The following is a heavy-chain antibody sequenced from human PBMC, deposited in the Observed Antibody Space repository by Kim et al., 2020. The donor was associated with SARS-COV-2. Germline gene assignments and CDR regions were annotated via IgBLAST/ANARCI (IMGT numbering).Heavy chain of an antibody. CDR3: ARGKSGSYYTPFDY. J-gene: IGHJ4*02. Sequence: GGSLRLSCAASGFTFSSYAMHWVRQAPGKGLEWVAVISYDGNNKYYADSVKGRFTISRDNSKNTLYLQMNSLRAEDTAVYYCARGKSGSYYTPFDYWGQGTLVTVSS. CDR2: ISYDGNNK. V-gene: IGHV3-30-3*01. D-gene: IGHD3-10*01. CDR1: GFTFSSYA.